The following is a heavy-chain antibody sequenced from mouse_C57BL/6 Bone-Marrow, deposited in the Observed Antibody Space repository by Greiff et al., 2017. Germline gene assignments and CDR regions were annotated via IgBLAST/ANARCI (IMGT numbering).Heavy chain of an antibody. V-gene: IGHV1-78*01. J-gene: IGHJ2*01. CDR1: GYTFTDHT. CDR2: IYPRDGST. Sequence: PLQQSDAELVKPGASVKISCKVSGYTFTDHTIHWMKQRPEQGLEWIGYIYPRDGSTKYNEKFKGKATLTADKSSSTAYMQLNSLTSEDSAVYFCARPYYYGSSDYFDYWGQGTTLTVSS. CDR3: ARPYYYGSSDYFDY. D-gene: IGHD1-1*01.